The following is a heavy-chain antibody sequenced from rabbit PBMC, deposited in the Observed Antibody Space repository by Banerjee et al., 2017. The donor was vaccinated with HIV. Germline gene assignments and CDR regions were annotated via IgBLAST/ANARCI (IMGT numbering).Heavy chain of an antibody. J-gene: IGHJ4*01. CDR2: IYAGKGNT. D-gene: IGHD7-1*01. CDR1: GFGFSSYY. V-gene: IGHV1S7*01. Sequence: QLKETGGGLVQPGGSLTLSCKASGFGFSSYYVAWVRQAPGKGLEWIGIIYAGKGNTDYASWVNGRFTISSDNAQSTVDLQMNSLTAADTATYFCASADDGTLYFKLWGQGTLVT. CDR3: ASADDGTLYFKL.